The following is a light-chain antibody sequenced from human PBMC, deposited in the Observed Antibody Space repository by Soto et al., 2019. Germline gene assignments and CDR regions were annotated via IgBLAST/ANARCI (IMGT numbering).Light chain of an antibody. Sequence: QSALTQPASVSGSPGQSITIFCSGTSSDVGAYKFVSWYRHHPGKAPQVMIYEVSNRPSGVSNRFSGSKSGNTASLTISGLQAEDEADYYCSSYTTSSTRVFGTGTKLIVL. V-gene: IGLV2-14*01. CDR2: EVS. CDR1: SSDVGAYKF. J-gene: IGLJ1*01. CDR3: SSYTTSSTRV.